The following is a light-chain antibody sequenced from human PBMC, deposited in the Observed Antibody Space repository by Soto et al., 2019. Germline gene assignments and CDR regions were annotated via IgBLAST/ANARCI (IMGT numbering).Light chain of an antibody. CDR2: DAS. V-gene: IGKV3-11*01. J-gene: IGKJ2*01. CDR1: QSVNSF. CDR3: QQRDNGPT. Sequence: EIVLTQSPATLSLSPGERATLSCRASQSVNSFLAWYQQKPGQAPRLLIYDASNRATAIPARFSGGGSGTDFTLTISSLEPEDFAVYYCQQRDNGPTFGQGTKLEIK.